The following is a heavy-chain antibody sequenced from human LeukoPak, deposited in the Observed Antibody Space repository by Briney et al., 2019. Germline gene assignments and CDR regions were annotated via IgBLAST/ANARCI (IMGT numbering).Heavy chain of an antibody. J-gene: IGHJ4*02. CDR1: GFTFSSYS. CDR3: AKARVGYFDSSGYVLDRTCDY. Sequence: PGGSLRLSCAASGFTFSSYSMNWVRQAPGKGLEWVSSISSSSSYIYYADSVKGRFTISRDNSKNTLYMQMNSLRAEDTAVYYCAKARVGYFDSSGYVLDRTCDYWGQGTLVTVSS. D-gene: IGHD3-22*01. V-gene: IGHV3-21*04. CDR2: ISSSSSYI.